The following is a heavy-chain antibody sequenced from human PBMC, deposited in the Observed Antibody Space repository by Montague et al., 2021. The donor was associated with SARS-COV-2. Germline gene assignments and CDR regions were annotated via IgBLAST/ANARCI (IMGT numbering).Heavy chain of an antibody. V-gene: IGHV4-59*02. J-gene: IGHJ4*02. D-gene: IGHD4-17*01. CDR2: IYDSGST. CDR3: ARENTVTTFGGPYYIDS. CDR1: GSSVRSYY. Sequence: SDSLSLTCIVSGSSVRSYYWSWIRQPPGKGLEWIGYIYDSGSTNYNPSPKSRVTISVDTSKNQFSLKLSSVTAADTAVYYCARENTVTTFGGPYYIDSWGQGTLVTVSA.